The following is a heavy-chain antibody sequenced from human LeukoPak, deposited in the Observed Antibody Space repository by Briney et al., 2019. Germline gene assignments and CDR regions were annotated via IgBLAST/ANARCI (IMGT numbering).Heavy chain of an antibody. CDR2: IVGSGVNT. V-gene: IGHV3-23*01. J-gene: IGHJ4*02. CDR3: AVRITIFGVVI. Sequence: GGSLRLSCAASGFTFSNYAMTWVRRAPGKGLEWVSGIVGSGVNTYYADSVKGRFTISRDNSRNTLYLQMNSLRAEDTAVYYCAVRITIFGVVIWGQGTLVTVSS. D-gene: IGHD3-3*01. CDR1: GFTFSNYA.